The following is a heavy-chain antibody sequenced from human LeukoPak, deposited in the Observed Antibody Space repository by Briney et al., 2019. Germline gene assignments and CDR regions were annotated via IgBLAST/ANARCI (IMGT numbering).Heavy chain of an antibody. CDR1: GYTFTSYY. Sequence: ASVKVSCKASGYTFTSYYRHWVRQAPGQGLEWMGIINPSGGSTSYAQKSQGRVTMTRETSTSTVYMELSSLRSEDTAVYYCARDGRYCSSTSCYAGFSFAYWGQGTLVTVSS. D-gene: IGHD2-2*01. J-gene: IGHJ4*02. CDR2: INPSGGST. V-gene: IGHV1-46*01. CDR3: ARDGRYCSSTSCYAGFSFAY.